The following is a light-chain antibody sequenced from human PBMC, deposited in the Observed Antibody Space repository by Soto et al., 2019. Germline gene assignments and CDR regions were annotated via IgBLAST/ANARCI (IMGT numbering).Light chain of an antibody. J-gene: IGKJ4*01. V-gene: IGKV3-20*01. CDR1: QSVIGDY. CDR3: QQYSSSPLT. Sequence: EIVLTQSPGILSLSPGERATLSCRASQSVIGDYLAWYQHKPGQAPRLLIYGASTRATGIPDRFSGSGSGTDFTLTISRLQPEDVTIYYCQQYSSSPLTFGGGTKVEIK. CDR2: GAS.